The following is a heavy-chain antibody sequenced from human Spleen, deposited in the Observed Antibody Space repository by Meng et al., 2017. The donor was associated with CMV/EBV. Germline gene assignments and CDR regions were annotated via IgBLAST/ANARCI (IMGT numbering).Heavy chain of an antibody. CDR3: AKIYSNSNWFDP. J-gene: IGHJ5*02. CDR2: IGGGGSTT. D-gene: IGHD4-11*01. V-gene: IGHV3-23*01. CDR1: GINFSTYA. Sequence: SRGASGINFSTYALTWVRQAPGKGLEWVSGIGGGGSTTYYADSVKGRFTISRDNSKNTLYLQMNSLRAEDTAVYYCAKIYSNSNWFDPWGQGTLVTVSS.